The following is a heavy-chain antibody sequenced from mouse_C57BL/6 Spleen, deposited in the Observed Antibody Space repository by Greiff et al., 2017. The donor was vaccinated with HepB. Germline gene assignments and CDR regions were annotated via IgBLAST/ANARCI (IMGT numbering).Heavy chain of an antibody. J-gene: IGHJ1*03. Sequence: QVQLQQSGAELVMPGASVKLSCKASGYTFTSYWMHWVKQRPGQGLEWIGEIDPSDSYTNYNQKFKGKSTLTVDKSSSTAYMQLSSLTSEDSAVYYCARYGYGSSYWYFDVWGTGTTVTVSS. D-gene: IGHD1-1*01. CDR2: IDPSDSYT. V-gene: IGHV1-69*01. CDR1: GYTFTSYW. CDR3: ARYGYGSSYWYFDV.